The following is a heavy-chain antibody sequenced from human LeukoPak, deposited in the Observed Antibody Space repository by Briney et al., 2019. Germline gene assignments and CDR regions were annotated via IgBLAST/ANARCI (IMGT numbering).Heavy chain of an antibody. J-gene: IGHJ4*02. CDR2: ISGSGGST. Sequence: GGSLRLSCAPSGFTLCSYAMRWVPPAPGRGLECVSAISGSGGSTYYADSVKGRFTISRDNSKNTLYLQMNSLRAEDTAVYYCAKDRPFDGDYHYWGQGTLVTVSS. V-gene: IGHV3-23*01. CDR1: GFTLCSYA. CDR3: AKDRPFDGDYHY. D-gene: IGHD4-17*01.